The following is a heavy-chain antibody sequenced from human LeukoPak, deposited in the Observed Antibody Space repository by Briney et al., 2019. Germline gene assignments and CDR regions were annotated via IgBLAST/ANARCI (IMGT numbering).Heavy chain of an antibody. V-gene: IGHV3-21*01. Sequence: GGSLRLSCAASGFTFSSYSMNWVRQAPGKGLEWVSSISSSSYIYYADSVKGRFTISRDNAKNSLYLQMNSLRAEDTAVYYCARLRRDGFLDYWGQGTLVTVSS. CDR2: ISSSSYI. CDR3: ARLRRDGFLDY. J-gene: IGHJ4*02. D-gene: IGHD5-24*01. CDR1: GFTFSSYS.